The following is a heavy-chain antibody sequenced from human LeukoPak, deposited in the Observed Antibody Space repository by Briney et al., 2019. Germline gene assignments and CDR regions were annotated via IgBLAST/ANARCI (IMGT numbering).Heavy chain of an antibody. CDR3: ARASKYYYDSSGYPLDS. V-gene: IGHV3-21*01. CDR1: RFTFSSYS. J-gene: IGHJ4*02. Sequence: PGGSLRLSCAASRFTFSSYSMIWVRQAPGRGLEWVSSMSSSSSSIYYADSVKGRFTISRDNAKNSLYLQINSLRAEDTAVYYCARASKYYYDSSGYPLDSWGQGTLVTVSS. D-gene: IGHD3-22*01. CDR2: MSSSSSSI.